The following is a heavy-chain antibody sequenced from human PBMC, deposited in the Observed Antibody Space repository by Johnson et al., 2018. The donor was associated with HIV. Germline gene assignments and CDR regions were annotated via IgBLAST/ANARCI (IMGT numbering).Heavy chain of an antibody. D-gene: IGHD1/OR15-1a*01. CDR1: GFSFSDYY. CDR3: AKDLGNWDSPRSAFDM. J-gene: IGHJ3*02. Sequence: QVQLVESGGGLVKPGGSLRLSCAASGFSFSDYYMTWIRQAPGKGLEFVSYIISSGSTIYYADSVKGRFTISRDNAKNSLYLQLNSLRAEDTAVYYCAKDLGNWDSPRSAFDMWGQGTMVTVSS. V-gene: IGHV3-11*04. CDR2: IISSGSTI.